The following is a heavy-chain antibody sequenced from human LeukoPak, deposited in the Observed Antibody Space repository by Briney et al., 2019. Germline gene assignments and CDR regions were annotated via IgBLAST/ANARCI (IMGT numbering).Heavy chain of an antibody. CDR1: GFTVSSNY. CDR2: LYRDGSR. CDR3: ARDPTFDY. J-gene: IGHJ4*02. V-gene: IGHV3-66*01. Sequence: GGSLRLSCAASGFTVSSNYMTWVRQAPGKGLEWVSVLYRDGSRNYADSVKGRFTISRDNSKNTLYLQMNSLRAEDTAVYYCARDPTFDYWGQGTLVTVSS.